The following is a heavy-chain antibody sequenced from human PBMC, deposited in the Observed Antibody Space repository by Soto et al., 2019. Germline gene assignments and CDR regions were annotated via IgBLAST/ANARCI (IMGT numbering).Heavy chain of an antibody. V-gene: IGHV3-73*01. D-gene: IGHD1-26*01. Sequence: XGSLLLSCPAAGFTLSGSAMHWVRQASGKGLEWVGRIRSKANSYATAYAASVKGRFTISRDDSKNTAYLQMNSLKTEDTAVYYCTRQILLNDVNAWGQGNTVTVSS. CDR2: IRSKANSYAT. CDR1: GFTLSGSA. CDR3: TRQILLNDVNA. J-gene: IGHJ6*02.